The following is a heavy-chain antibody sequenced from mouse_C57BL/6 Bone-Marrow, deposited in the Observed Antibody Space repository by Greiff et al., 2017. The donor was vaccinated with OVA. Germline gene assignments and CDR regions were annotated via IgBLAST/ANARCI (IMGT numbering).Heavy chain of an antibody. J-gene: IGHJ3*01. CDR2: INPSNGGT. CDR3: ARGHYGSGAY. Sequence: QVQLQQSGAELARPGASVKLSCKASGYTFTSYWMHWVKQRPGQGLEWIGNINPSNGGTNYNEKFKSKATLTVDKSSSTAYMQLSSLTSEDSAVYYCARGHYGSGAYWGQGTLVTVSA. D-gene: IGHD1-1*01. CDR1: GYTFTSYW. V-gene: IGHV1-53*01.